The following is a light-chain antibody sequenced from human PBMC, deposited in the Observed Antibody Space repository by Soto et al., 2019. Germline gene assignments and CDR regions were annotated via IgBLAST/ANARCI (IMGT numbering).Light chain of an antibody. CDR3: QQYDSSHVT. CDR2: GAS. J-gene: IGKJ1*01. Sequence: EIVLTQSPGTLSLSPGERATLSCRASQSVSSNFLAWYQQKPGQAPRLLIYGASSRATGIPDRFSGSGSGTDFTLTISRLEPEDFAVYYCQQYDSSHVTFGQGTKVEIK. CDR1: QSVSSNF. V-gene: IGKV3-20*01.